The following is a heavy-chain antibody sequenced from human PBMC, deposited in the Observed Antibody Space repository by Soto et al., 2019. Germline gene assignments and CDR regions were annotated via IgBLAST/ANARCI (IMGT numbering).Heavy chain of an antibody. Sequence: QVQLQESGPGLVKPSGTLSVTSAVSGGSISSTNWWTWVRQSPGKGLEWIGEIFHSGSTNYNPSLRSRVTISLDKSKNQFSLKLSSVTAADTAVYHCARDTYCSGGSCYPQSVGMDVWGQGTTVTVSS. D-gene: IGHD2-15*01. CDR1: GGSISSTNW. V-gene: IGHV4-4*02. CDR3: ARDTYCSGGSCYPQSVGMDV. CDR2: IFHSGST. J-gene: IGHJ6*02.